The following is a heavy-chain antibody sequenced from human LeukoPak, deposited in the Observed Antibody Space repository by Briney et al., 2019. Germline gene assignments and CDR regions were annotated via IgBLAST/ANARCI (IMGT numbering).Heavy chain of an antibody. CDR1: GYSFTRYY. CDR2: INPGADST. V-gene: IGHV1-46*01. CDR3: VRGGVWELDP. J-gene: IGHJ5*02. D-gene: IGHD1-26*01. Sequence: ASVKVSCKASGYSFTRYYMHWVRQAPGQGLEWMGRINPGADSTSYAQKLQGRVTMTTDTSTSTAYMELRSLTSDDTAVYYCVRGGVWELDPWGQGTLVTVSS.